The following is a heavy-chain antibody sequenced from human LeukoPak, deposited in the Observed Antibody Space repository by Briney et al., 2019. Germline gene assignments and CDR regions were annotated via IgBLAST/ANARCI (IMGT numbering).Heavy chain of an antibody. J-gene: IGHJ3*02. CDR3: AKMGGDIVVVPAVTDAFDI. V-gene: IGHV3-30*02. CDR1: GFTFSSYG. D-gene: IGHD2-2*01. Sequence: GGSLRLSCAASGFTFSSYGMHWVRQAPGKGLEWVAFIRYDGSNKYYADSVKGRFTISRDNSKNTLYLQMNSLRAEDTAVYYCAKMGGDIVVVPAVTDAFDIWGQGTMVTVSS. CDR2: IRYDGSNK.